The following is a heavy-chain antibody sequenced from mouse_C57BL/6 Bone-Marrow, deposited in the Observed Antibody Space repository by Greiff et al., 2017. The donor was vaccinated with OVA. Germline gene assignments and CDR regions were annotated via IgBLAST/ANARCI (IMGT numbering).Heavy chain of an antibody. V-gene: IGHV1-62-2*01. Sequence: QVQLKESGAELVKPGASVKLSCKASGYTFTEYTIHWVKQRSGQGLEWIGWFYPGSGSIKYNEKFKDKATLTADKSSSTVYMELSRLTSEDSAVYFCARHEEEPFITTVVSPFAYWGQGTLVTVSA. CDR2: FYPGSGSI. CDR1: GYTFTEYT. J-gene: IGHJ3*01. CDR3: ARHEEEPFITTVVSPFAY. D-gene: IGHD1-1*01.